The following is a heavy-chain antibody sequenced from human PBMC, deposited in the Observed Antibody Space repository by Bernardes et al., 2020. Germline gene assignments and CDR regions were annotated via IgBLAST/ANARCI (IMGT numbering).Heavy chain of an antibody. CDR3: ATRQRDFACCGFDI. J-gene: IGHJ3*02. CDR2: IKQDGSEK. Sequence: GGSLRLSCAGSGFSFSSYWMSWVRQAPGKGLEWVANIKQDGSEKNYVDSVKGRFTISRDNAKNSLFLQMNSLRAEDTAVYYCATRQRDFACCGFDIWGQGTMVTVSS. D-gene: IGHD1-1*01. CDR1: GFSFSSYW. V-gene: IGHV3-7*02.